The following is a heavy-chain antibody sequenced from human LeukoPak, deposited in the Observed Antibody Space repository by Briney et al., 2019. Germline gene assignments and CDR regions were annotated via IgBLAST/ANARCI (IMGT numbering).Heavy chain of an antibody. V-gene: IGHV1-69*01. J-gene: IGHJ6*02. CDR3: ARSYSSSSYYYYGMDA. CDR2: IIPIFGTA. CDR1: GGTFSSYA. Sequence: SVKVSCKASGGTFSSYAISWVRQAPGQGLGWMGGIIPIFGTANYAQKFQGRVTITADESTSTAYMELSSLRSEDTAVYYCARSYSSSSYYYYGMDAWGQGTTVTVS. D-gene: IGHD6-6*01.